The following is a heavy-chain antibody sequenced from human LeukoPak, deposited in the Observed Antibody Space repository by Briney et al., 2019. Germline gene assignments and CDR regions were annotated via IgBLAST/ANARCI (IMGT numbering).Heavy chain of an antibody. D-gene: IGHD3-3*01. V-gene: IGHV3-23*01. CDR2: ISGSGGST. J-gene: IGHJ6*03. Sequence: PGGSLRLSCAASGFTFSKCAMTWVRQAPGKGLEWVSTISGSGGSTYYADSVKGRFTISRDNAKNSLYLQMNSLRAEDTAVYYCARAGYDFWSGPKSHYMDVWGKGTTVTVSS. CDR1: GFTFSKCA. CDR3: ARAGYDFWSGPKSHYMDV.